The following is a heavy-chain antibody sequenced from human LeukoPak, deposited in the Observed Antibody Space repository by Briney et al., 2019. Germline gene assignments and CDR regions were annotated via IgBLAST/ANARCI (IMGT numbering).Heavy chain of an antibody. D-gene: IGHD2-15*01. CDR3: AREVGCSGGSCYVY. V-gene: IGHV3-74*01. CDR1: GFTFSSYW. Sequence: PGGSLRLSCAAPGFTFSSYWMHWVRQAPGKGLVWVSRINSDGSSTSYADSVKGRFTISRDNAKNTLYLQMNSLRAEDTAVYYCAREVGCSGGSCYVYWGQGTLVTVSS. J-gene: IGHJ4*02. CDR2: INSDGSST.